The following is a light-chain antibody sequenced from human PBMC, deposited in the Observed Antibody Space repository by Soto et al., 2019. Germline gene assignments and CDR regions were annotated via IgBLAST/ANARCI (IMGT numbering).Light chain of an antibody. Sequence: DIQMTQSPSSLSASVGDRVTITCQASQDINNYLSWYQQKPGKAPKLLIYDASNLETGVPSRFIGSGSRTDFAFTISSMQPEDIATYYCQQYDNLYTFGQGTKLEIK. J-gene: IGKJ2*01. CDR1: QDINNY. CDR2: DAS. CDR3: QQYDNLYT. V-gene: IGKV1-33*01.